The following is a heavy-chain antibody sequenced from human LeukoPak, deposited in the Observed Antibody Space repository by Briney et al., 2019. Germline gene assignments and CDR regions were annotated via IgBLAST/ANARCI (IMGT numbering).Heavy chain of an antibody. CDR3: AREEVETGTTGYYYGMDV. Sequence: SVKVSCKASGGTFSSYAISLVRQAPGQGLEWMGGIIAIFGTANYAQKFQGRVTITADESTSTAYMELSSLRSEDTAVYYCAREEVETGTTGYYYGMDVWGQGTTVTVSS. CDR2: IIAIFGTA. J-gene: IGHJ6*02. D-gene: IGHD1-1*01. CDR1: GGTFSSYA. V-gene: IGHV1-69*13.